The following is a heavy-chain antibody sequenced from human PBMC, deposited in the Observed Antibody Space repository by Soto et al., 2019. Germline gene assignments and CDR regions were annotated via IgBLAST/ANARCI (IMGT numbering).Heavy chain of an antibody. J-gene: IGHJ3*02. CDR2: IIPIFGTA. V-gene: IGHV1-69*01. CDR3: ARTYSSYSYDSSGYYYGAFDI. CDR1: GGTFSSYA. Sequence: QVQLVQSGAEVKKPGSSVKVSCKASGGTFSSYAISWVRQAPGQGLEWMGGIIPIFGTANYAQKFQGRVTITADESTRTAYMELSSLRSEDTAVYYCARTYSSYSYDSSGYYYGAFDIWGQGTMVTVSS. D-gene: IGHD3-22*01.